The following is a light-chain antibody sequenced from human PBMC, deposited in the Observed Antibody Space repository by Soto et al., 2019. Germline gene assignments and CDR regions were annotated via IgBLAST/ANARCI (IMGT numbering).Light chain of an antibody. V-gene: IGKV1-5*01. J-gene: IGKJ1*01. CDR3: EQYNKHPRT. Sequence: DIEMTQSPSSLTASIGDGVTVHGRGGESISGGVAWYQQQAGKADKILNYDASNLESGVPSRFSGSGSGTAFALTIRSLQPDDIATDYCEQYNKHPRTFGQ. CDR1: ESISGG. CDR2: DAS.